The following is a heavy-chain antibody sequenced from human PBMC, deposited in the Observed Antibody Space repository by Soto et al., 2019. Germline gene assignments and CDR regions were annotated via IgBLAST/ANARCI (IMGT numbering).Heavy chain of an antibody. J-gene: IGHJ4*02. D-gene: IGHD2-15*01. CDR3: GGRDFDY. V-gene: IGHV4-61*08. CDR2: VSYTGST. CDR1: GGSISSGDYY. Sequence: SETLSLTCTVSGGSISSGDYYWSWIRQPPGKGLEWIGYVSYTGSTNYNPSLKSRVTISVDTSKNQVSLKLSSMTAADTAVYYCGGRDFDYWGRGTLVTVSS.